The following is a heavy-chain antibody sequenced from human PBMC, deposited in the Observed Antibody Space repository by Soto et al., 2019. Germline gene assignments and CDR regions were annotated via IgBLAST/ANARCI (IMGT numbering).Heavy chain of an antibody. CDR1: GFTFSSYA. CDR2: ISYDGNNK. V-gene: IGHV3-30-3*01. Sequence: QVQLVESGGGVVQPGRSLRLSCAASGFTFSSYAMHWVRQAPGKGLEWVAVISYDGNNKYYADSVKGRFTISRDNSKNTLYLQMNSLSADDTAVYYCARAPTTVTTAYYFDYWGQGTLVTVSS. J-gene: IGHJ4*02. D-gene: IGHD4-17*01. CDR3: ARAPTTVTTAYYFDY.